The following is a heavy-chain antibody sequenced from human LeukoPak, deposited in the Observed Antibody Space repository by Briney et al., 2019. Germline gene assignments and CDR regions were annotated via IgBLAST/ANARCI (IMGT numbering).Heavy chain of an antibody. J-gene: IGHJ6*03. CDR2: IYHSGSS. CDR3: ARGSDSSGAEFRYYYYYMDV. V-gene: IGHV4-38-2*02. D-gene: IGHD6-19*01. Sequence: PSETLSLTCTVSGYSISSSYYWGWIRQPPGRGLEWIGSIYHSGSSYYNPSLKSRVTISVDTSKNQFSLKLSSVTAADTAVYYCARGSDSSGAEFRYYYYYMDVWGKGTTVTVSS. CDR1: GYSISSSYY.